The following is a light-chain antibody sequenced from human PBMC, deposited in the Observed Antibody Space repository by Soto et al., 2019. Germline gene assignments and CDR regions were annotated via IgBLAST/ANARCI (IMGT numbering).Light chain of an antibody. J-gene: IGLJ2*01. CDR3: AAWDDSLNGEVV. V-gene: IGLV1-44*01. CDR2: STN. CDR1: SSNIGSNS. Sequence: QSALTQPPSASGTPGQRVTISCSGSSSNIGSNSVNWYQQLPGTAPKLLIYSTNQRPSGVPDRFSGSKSDTSASLDISGLQSEDEADYYCAAWDDSLNGEVVFGGATKLTVL.